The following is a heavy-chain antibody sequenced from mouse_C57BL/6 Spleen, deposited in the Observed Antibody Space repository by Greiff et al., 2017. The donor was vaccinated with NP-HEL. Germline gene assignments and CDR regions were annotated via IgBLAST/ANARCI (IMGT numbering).Heavy chain of an antibody. CDR1: GFNIKNTY. CDR2: IDPANGNT. CDR3: ARPIYYDYDGGAWFAY. J-gene: IGHJ3*01. D-gene: IGHD2-4*01. V-gene: IGHV14-3*01. Sequence: EVQLVESVAELVRPGASVKLSCTASGFNIKNTYMHWVKQRPEQGLEWIGRIDPANGNTKYAPKFQGKAPITADTSSNTAYLQLSSLTSEDTAIYYCARPIYYDYDGGAWFAYWGQGTLVTVSA.